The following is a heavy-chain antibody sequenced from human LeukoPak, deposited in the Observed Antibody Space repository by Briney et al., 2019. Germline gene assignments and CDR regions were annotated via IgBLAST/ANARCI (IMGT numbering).Heavy chain of an antibody. V-gene: IGHV1-46*02. CDR2: NNPSGGST. J-gene: IGHJ3*02. D-gene: IGHD2-15*01. CDR3: ARDSGIVVVVAATYAFDI. CDR1: GYTFKSYY. Sequence: ASVKVSCKASGYTFKSYYMHWVRQAPGQGLEWMGINNPSGGSTSYAQKFQGRVTMTRDTSTSTVYMELSSLRSEDTAVYYCARDSGIVVVVAATYAFDIWGQGTMVTVSS.